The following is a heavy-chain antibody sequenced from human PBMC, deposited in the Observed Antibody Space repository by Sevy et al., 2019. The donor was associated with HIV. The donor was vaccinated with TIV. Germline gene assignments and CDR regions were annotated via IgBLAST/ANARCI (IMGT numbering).Heavy chain of an antibody. D-gene: IGHD3-22*01. Sequence: ASVKVSCKASGYTFTSYDINWVRQATGQGLEWMGWMNPNSGNTGYAQKFQGRVTMTRNTSISTAYMELSSLRSEDTAVYYYARGYYDSSGYYYFESWGQGTLVTVSS. CDR1: GYTFTSYD. V-gene: IGHV1-8*01. J-gene: IGHJ4*02. CDR3: ARGYYDSSGYYYFES. CDR2: MNPNSGNT.